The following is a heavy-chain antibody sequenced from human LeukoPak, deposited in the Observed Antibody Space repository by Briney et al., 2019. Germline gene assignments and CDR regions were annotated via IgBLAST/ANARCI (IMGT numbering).Heavy chain of an antibody. CDR1: GYSFTNNW. CDR3: ARQGRAYCSGTTCYASFWY. D-gene: IGHD2-2*01. CDR2: VDPSDSST. V-gene: IGHV5-10-1*01. J-gene: IGHJ4*02. Sequence: GESLRISCKGSGYSFTNNWISWVRQMPGKGLEWMGRVDPSDSSTHYSPSFQGLVTISADKSISTAYLQWTSLKASDTAMYYCARQGRAYCSGTTCYASFWYWGQGTPVTVSS.